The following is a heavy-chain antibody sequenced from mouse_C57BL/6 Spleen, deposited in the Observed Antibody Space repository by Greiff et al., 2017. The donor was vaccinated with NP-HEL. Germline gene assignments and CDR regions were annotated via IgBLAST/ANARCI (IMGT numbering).Heavy chain of an antibody. CDR2: IFPGSGST. J-gene: IGHJ2*01. V-gene: IGHV1-75*01. Sequence: VQRVESGPELVKPGASVKISCKASGYTFTDYYINWVKQRPGQGLEWIGWIFPGSGSTYYSEKFKGKATLTVDKSSSTAYMLLSSLTSEDSAVYFCARALYFDYWGQGTTLTVSS. CDR3: ARALYFDY. CDR1: GYTFTDYY.